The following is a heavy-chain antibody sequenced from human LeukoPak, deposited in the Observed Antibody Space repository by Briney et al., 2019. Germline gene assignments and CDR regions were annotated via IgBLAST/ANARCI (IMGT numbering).Heavy chain of an antibody. CDR2: INHSGST. CDR3: ARVIRDRYSSSWPYYYYYYMDV. J-gene: IGHJ6*03. CDR1: GGSFSGYY. V-gene: IGHV4-34*01. D-gene: IGHD6-13*01. Sequence: SETLSLTCAVYGGSFSGYYWSWIRQPPGKGLEWIGEINHSGSTNYNPSLKSRVTISVDTSKNQFSLKLNSVTAADTAVYYCARVIRDRYSSSWPYYYYYYMDVWGKGTTVTVSS.